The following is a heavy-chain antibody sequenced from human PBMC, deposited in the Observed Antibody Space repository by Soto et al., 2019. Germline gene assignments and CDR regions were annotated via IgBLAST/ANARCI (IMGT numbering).Heavy chain of an antibody. D-gene: IGHD2-15*01. Sequence: QVQLQQWGAGLLKPSETLSLTCAVYGGSFSGYYWSWIRQPPGKGLEWIGEINHSGSTNYNPSLKSRVTISVDTSKNQFSLKLSSVTAADTAVYYCARGHPGGFYCSGGSCYYYYYGMDVWGQGTTVTVSS. V-gene: IGHV4-34*01. CDR2: INHSGST. CDR1: GGSFSGYY. CDR3: ARGHPGGFYCSGGSCYYYYYGMDV. J-gene: IGHJ6*02.